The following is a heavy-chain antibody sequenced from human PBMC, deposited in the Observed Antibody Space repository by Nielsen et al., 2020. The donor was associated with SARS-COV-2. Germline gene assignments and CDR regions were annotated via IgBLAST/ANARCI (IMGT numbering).Heavy chain of an antibody. CDR2: ISYDGSNK. V-gene: IGHV3-30*18. CDR3: AKGGGVGY. Sequence: GGSLRLSCAASGFTFSSYGMHWVRQAPGKGLVWVAVISYDGSNKYYADSVKGRFTISRDNSKNTLYLQMNSLRAEDTAGYYCAKGGGVGYWGQGTLVTVSS. CDR1: GFTFSSYG. D-gene: IGHD1-26*01. J-gene: IGHJ4*02.